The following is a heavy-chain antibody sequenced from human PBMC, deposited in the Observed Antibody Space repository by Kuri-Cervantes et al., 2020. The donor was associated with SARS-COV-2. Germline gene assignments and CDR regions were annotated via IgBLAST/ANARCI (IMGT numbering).Heavy chain of an antibody. CDR2: INPNSGGT. CDR3: ARASSIVVVPAAPFDY. Sequence: ASVKVSCKASGYTFTGYYMHWVRQAPGQGLEWMGWINPNSGGTNYAQKFQGRVTMTRDTSISTAYMELSRLRSDDTAVYYCARASSIVVVPAAPFDYRGQGTLVTVSS. CDR1: GYTFTGYY. V-gene: IGHV1-2*02. J-gene: IGHJ4*02. D-gene: IGHD2-2*01.